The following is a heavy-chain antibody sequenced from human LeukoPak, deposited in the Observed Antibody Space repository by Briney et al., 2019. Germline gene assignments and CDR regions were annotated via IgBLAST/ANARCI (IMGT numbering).Heavy chain of an antibody. J-gene: IGHJ3*01. Sequence: PSETLSLTCTVSGGSISSSTYYWGWIRQPPGKGLEWIGSIYYSGSTYNNPSLKSRVTIFVDTSKNQFSLKLSSVTATDTAVYYCARIYGDYDDAFDVWGQGTMVTVSS. D-gene: IGHD4-17*01. CDR3: ARIYGDYDDAFDV. CDR1: GGSISSSTYY. CDR2: IYYSGST. V-gene: IGHV4-39*01.